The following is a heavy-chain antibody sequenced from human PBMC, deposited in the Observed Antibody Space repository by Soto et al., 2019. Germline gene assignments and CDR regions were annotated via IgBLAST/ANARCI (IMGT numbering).Heavy chain of an antibody. Sequence: RQAPGKGLEWVANIKQDGSEKYYVDSVKGRFTISRDNAKNSLYLQMNSLRAEDTAVYYCARARIEPGIAVAGGDYYFDYWGQGTLVTVSS. V-gene: IGHV3-7*03. CDR3: ARARIEPGIAVAGGDYYFDY. CDR2: IKQDGSEK. D-gene: IGHD6-19*01. J-gene: IGHJ4*02.